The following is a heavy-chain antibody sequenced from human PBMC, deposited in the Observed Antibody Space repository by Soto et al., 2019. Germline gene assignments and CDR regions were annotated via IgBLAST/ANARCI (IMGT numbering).Heavy chain of an antibody. J-gene: IGHJ6*02. CDR3: AASIFYYGMDV. V-gene: IGHV5-51*01. CDR2: IYPGDSDT. Sequence: GESLKISCKGSGYTFTNYWIGWVRQMPGKGPEWMGIIYPGDSDTKYNPSFQGQVTISADKSITTTYLQWSSLKASDTAIYYCAASIFYYGMDVWGQGTTVTVSS. CDR1: GYTFTNYW.